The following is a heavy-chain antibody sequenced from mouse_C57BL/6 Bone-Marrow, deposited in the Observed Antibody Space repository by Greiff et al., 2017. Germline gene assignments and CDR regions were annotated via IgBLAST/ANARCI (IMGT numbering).Heavy chain of an antibody. CDR3: ARYTYDYDEDWYFDV. J-gene: IGHJ1*03. CDR1: GYTFTSYT. Sequence: VKLMESGAELARPGASVKMSCKASGYTFTSYTMHWVKQRPGQGLEWIGYINPSSGYTKYNQKFKDKATLTADKSSSTAYMQLSSLTSEDSAVYYCARYTYDYDEDWYFDVWGTGTTVTVSS. D-gene: IGHD2-4*01. V-gene: IGHV1-4*01. CDR2: INPSSGYT.